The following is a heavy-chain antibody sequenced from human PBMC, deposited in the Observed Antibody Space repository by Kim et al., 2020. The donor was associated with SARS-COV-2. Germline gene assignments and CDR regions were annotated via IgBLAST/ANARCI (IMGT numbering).Heavy chain of an antibody. Sequence: GGSLRLSCAASGFTFSSYAMSWVRQAPGKGPEWVSLVSGSSGSTYHADSVKGRFAISRDNSKKTLYLQMNSLRAEDTALYYCAKGEGNNWSFFDYWGQGT. J-gene: IGHJ4*02. V-gene: IGHV3-23*01. CDR1: GFTFSSYA. CDR3: AKGEGNNWSFFDY. CDR2: VSGSSGST. D-gene: IGHD1-1*01.